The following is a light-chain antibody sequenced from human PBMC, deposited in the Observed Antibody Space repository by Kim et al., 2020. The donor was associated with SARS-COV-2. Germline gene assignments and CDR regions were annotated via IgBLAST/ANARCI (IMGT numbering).Light chain of an antibody. CDR3: AAWDDSLNAWV. V-gene: IGLV1-44*01. J-gene: IGLJ3*02. CDR1: SSNIGSNN. CDR2: SNN. Sequence: QSVLTQPPSASGTPGQRVTISCSGSSSNIGSNNVNWYQQLPGTAPKLLIYSNNQRPSGVPDRFSGSKSGTSASLAISGRQSEDEADYYCAAWDDSLNAWVFGGGTQLTVL.